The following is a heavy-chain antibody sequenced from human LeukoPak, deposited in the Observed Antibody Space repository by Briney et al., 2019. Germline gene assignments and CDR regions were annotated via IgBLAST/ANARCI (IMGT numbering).Heavy chain of an antibody. J-gene: IGHJ3*02. Sequence: GESLKISCKASGYRFTTDYIGWVRQMPGKGLEWMGIIYPDDSETNYSPSFQGQVSMSVDKSITTAYLQWSSLKASDTAIYYCARLQEAWELPIWGQGTMVTVS. D-gene: IGHD1-26*01. CDR3: ARLQEAWELPI. CDR1: GYRFTTDY. CDR2: IYPDDSET. V-gene: IGHV5-51*01.